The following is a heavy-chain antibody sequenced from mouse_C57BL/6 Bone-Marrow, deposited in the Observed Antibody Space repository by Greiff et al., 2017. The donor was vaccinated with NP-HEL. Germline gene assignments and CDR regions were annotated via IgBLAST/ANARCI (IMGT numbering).Heavy chain of an antibody. CDR2: IWSGGST. CDR1: GFSFTSYG. V-gene: IGHV2-5*01. J-gene: IGHJ3*01. CDR3: AENEYYYGSSALAY. D-gene: IGHD1-1*01. Sequence: QVQLQQSGPGLVQPSQSLSITCTASGFSFTSYGVHWVRQSPGKGLEWLGVIWSGGSTDYYAAIMSRLSITKDNSKSQVFFKMNRLQADDTAIYYCAENEYYYGSSALAYWGQGTLVTVSA.